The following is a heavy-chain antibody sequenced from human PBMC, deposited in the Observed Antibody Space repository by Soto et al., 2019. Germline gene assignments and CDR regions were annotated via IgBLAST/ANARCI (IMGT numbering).Heavy chain of an antibody. Sequence: QVQLVESGGGVVQPGRSLRLSCAASGFTFSNYTMHWVRQAPGKGLEWVALISYDEIDKYFADAVKGRFTISRDNSKSTLYLQMDSLRAEDTAVYYCAGRSGSSDYWGRGTLVTVSS. CDR3: AGRSGSSDY. CDR2: ISYDEIDK. J-gene: IGHJ4*02. D-gene: IGHD3-10*01. V-gene: IGHV3-30*04. CDR1: GFTFSNYT.